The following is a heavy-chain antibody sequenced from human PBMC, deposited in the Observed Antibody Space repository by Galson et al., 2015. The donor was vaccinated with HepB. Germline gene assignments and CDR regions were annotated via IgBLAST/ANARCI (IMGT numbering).Heavy chain of an antibody. J-gene: IGHJ4*02. Sequence: SVKVSCKASGYTFTSYGINWVRQAPGQGLEWMGWISAYNGNTNYAQKLQGRVTMTTDTSTSTAYIELRSLRSDDTAVYYCARDGDMITFGGVIVSVDYWGQGTLVTVSS. CDR3: ARDGDMITFGGVIVSVDY. D-gene: IGHD3-16*02. CDR2: ISAYNGNT. V-gene: IGHV1-18*01. CDR1: GYTFTSYG.